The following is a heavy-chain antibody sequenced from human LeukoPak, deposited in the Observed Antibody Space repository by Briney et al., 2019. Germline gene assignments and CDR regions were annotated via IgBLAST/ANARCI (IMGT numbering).Heavy chain of an antibody. V-gene: IGHV3-21*01. CDR3: VRGAPHLASPYYYMDV. Sequence: GGSLRLSCAASGFTFSSYSMNWVRQAPGKGLEWVSFISSSSSYIYYADSVKGRFTISRDNAKNSLYLQMNSLTVEDTAVYYCVRGAPHLASPYYYMDVWGKGATVPVSS. J-gene: IGHJ6*03. D-gene: IGHD3-16*01. CDR2: ISSSSSYI. CDR1: GFTFSSYS.